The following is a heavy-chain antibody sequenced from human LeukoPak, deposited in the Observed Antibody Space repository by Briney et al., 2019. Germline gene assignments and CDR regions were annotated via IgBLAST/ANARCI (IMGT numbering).Heavy chain of an antibody. CDR1: GYSFTSYW. D-gene: IGHD5-18*01. J-gene: IGHJ4*02. V-gene: IGHV5-51*01. CDR2: IYPGDSDT. Sequence: GESLKISCKGSGYSFTSYWVGWVRQMPGKGLECMGIIYPGDSDTRYSPSFQGQVTISADKSISTAYLQWSSLKASDTAMYYCARRSRGYSYGLDYWGQGTLVTVSS. CDR3: ARRSRGYSYGLDY.